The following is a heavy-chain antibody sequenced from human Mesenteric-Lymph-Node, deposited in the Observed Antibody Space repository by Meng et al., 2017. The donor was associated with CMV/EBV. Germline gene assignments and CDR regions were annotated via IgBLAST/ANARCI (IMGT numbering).Heavy chain of an antibody. D-gene: IGHD2-2*01. CDR1: GFTFSNYG. CDR3: AREPYCSSTSCSADY. Sequence: GGSLRLSCAASGFTFSNYGVHWVRQAPGKGLEWVTFIRYDGSNKYYADSVKGRFTISRDNSKNTVYLQMNSLRAEDTAVYYCAREPYCSSTSCSADYWGQGTLVTVSS. J-gene: IGHJ4*02. CDR2: IRYDGSNK. V-gene: IGHV3-30*02.